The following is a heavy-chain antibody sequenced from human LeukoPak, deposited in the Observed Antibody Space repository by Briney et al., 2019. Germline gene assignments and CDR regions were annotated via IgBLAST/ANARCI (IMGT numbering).Heavy chain of an antibody. V-gene: IGHV1-2*02. D-gene: IGHD5-18*01. Sequence: ASVKVSCKASGYTFTGYYMHWVRQAPGQGLEWMGWINLNSGGTNYAQKFQGRVTMTRDTSISTAYMELSRLRSDDTAVYYCARGGTAMVQDFDYWGQGTLVTVSS. CDR3: ARGGTAMVQDFDY. CDR2: INLNSGGT. J-gene: IGHJ4*02. CDR1: GYTFTGYY.